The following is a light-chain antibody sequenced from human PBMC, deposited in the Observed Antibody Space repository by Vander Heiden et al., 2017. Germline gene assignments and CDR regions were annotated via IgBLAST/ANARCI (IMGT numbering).Light chain of an antibody. CDR3: QHDKSFPYT. V-gene: IGKV1-5*03. CDR2: EAS. Sequence: DIQMTQSPSTLSASVGDRVSITCRASRSIDFYLAWYHQRPGKAPQLLVYEASNLESGVPSRLTGSGSGTEFTLTISSLQPGDLGTYYCQHDKSFPYTFGQGTKMEIK. CDR1: RSIDFY. J-gene: IGKJ2*01.